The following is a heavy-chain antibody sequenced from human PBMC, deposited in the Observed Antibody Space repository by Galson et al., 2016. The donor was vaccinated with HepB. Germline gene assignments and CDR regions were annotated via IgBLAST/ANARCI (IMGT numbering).Heavy chain of an antibody. CDR2: IRGKGKSYAT. D-gene: IGHD1-26*01. Sequence: SLRLSCAASGVPFSGSVIHWVRQASGRGLEWVGHIRGKGKSYATGYGESVKGRFTISRDDAKNAAYLQMTSLKTEDTAVYFCTRTIVGPYTWFDPWGQGTPVTVSA. CDR3: TRTIVGPYTWFDP. V-gene: IGHV3-73*01. CDR1: GVPFSGSV. J-gene: IGHJ5*02.